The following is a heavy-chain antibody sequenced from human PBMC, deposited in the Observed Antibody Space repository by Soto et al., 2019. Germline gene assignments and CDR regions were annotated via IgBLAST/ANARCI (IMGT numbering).Heavy chain of an antibody. CDR3: ARVFPVSGYDYFPYYYYYMDV. V-gene: IGHV3-48*01. J-gene: IGHJ6*03. Sequence: GGSLRLSCAASGFTFSSYSMNWVRQAPGKGLEWVSYISSSSTIYYADSVKGRFTISRDNAKNSLYLQMNSLRAEDTAVYYCARVFPVSGYDYFPYYYYYMDVWGKGTTVTVSS. CDR1: GFTFSSYS. D-gene: IGHD5-12*01. CDR2: ISSSSTI.